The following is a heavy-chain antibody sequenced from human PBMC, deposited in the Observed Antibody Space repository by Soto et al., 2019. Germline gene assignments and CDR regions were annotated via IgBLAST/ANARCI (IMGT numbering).Heavy chain of an antibody. V-gene: IGHV1-8*01. D-gene: IGHD1-26*01. J-gene: IGHJ4*02. CDR1: GYSFTSLD. CDR2: MEPSSGKT. Sequence: SCAASGYSFTSLDINWVRQTAGQGLEWMGWMEPSSGKTGYAQKFHDRVTMTSDTSINTAYMELTTLTSDDTAFYYCARGVTAGVDYWGQGTLVTVSS. CDR3: ARGVTAGVDY.